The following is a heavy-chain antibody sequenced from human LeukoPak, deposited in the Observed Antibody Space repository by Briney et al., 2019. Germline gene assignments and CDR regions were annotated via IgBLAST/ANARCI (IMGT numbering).Heavy chain of an antibody. CDR2: VSGNGDST. Sequence: GGSLRLSCAASGFTFSTCAMHWVRQAPGKGLEYVAAVSGNGDSTYYANSVKGRFTISRDNSKNTLYLQMGSLRPEDMAVYYCAREVYAGNWFDPWGQGTLVTVSS. CDR3: AREVYAGNWFDP. J-gene: IGHJ5*02. D-gene: IGHD2-8*01. CDR1: GFTFSTCA. V-gene: IGHV3-64*01.